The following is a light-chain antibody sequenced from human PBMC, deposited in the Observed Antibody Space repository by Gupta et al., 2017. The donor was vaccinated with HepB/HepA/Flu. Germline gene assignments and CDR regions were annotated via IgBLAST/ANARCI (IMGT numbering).Light chain of an antibody. CDR3: QQSYSTPPWT. CDR1: QSISSY. CDR2: AAS. J-gene: IGKJ1*01. Sequence: DIPMPQSPCSLSASVGDRVTITCRASQSISSYLNWYQQKPGKAPKLLIYAASSLQSGVPSRFIGSGSGTDFTLTISSLQPEDFSTYYCQQSYSTPPWTFGQGTKVEIK. V-gene: IGKV1-39*01.